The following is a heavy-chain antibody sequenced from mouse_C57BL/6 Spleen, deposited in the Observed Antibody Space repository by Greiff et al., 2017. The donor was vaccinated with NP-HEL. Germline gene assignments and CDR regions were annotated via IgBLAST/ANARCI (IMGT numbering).Heavy chain of an antibody. V-gene: IGHV1-64*01. CDR1: GYTFTSYW. J-gene: IGHJ4*01. Sequence: QVQLQQPGAELVKPGASVKLSCKASGYTFTSYWMHWVKQRPGQGLEWIGMIHPNSGSTNYNEKFKSKATLTVDKSSSTAYMQLSSLTSEDSAVYYCGRGLVRGDMDYWGQGTTVTVSS. D-gene: IGHD2-10*02. CDR3: GRGLVRGDMDY. CDR2: IHPNSGST.